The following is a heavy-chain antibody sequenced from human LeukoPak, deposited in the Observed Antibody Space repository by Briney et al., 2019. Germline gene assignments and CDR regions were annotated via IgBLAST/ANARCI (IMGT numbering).Heavy chain of an antibody. CDR3: ARVGCTGGSCLAYNYYGMDV. V-gene: IGHV1-2*02. D-gene: IGHD2-15*01. CDR1: GYTFTGYY. CDR2: INPNSGGT. J-gene: IGHJ6*02. Sequence: ASVKVSCKASGYTFTGYYMHWVRQAPGQGLEWMGWINPNSGGTNYAQKFQGRVTMTRDTSISTAYMELSRLRSDDTAVYYCARVGCTGGSCLAYNYYGMDVWGQGTTVTVSS.